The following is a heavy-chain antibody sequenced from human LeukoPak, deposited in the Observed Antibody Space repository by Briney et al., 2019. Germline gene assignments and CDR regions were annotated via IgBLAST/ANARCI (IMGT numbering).Heavy chain of an antibody. V-gene: IGHV3-74*01. CDR1: GFTFSSYW. CDR3: ARVIAAPPFDY. D-gene: IGHD6-6*01. CDR2: INTDGSST. J-gene: IGHJ4*02. Sequence: GGSLRLSCAASGFTFSSYWMHWVRQAPGKGLVWVSRINTDGSSTSYADSVKGRFTISRDNAKNTLYLQMNSLRADDTAVYYCARVIAAPPFDYWGQGTLVTVSS.